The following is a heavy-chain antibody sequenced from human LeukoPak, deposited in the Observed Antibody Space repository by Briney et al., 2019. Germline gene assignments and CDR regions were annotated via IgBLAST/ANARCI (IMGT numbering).Heavy chain of an antibody. CDR2: MNPNSGNT. Sequence: ASVKVSCKASGYTFTSYDINWVRQATGQGLEWMGWMNPNSGNTGYAQKFQGRVTMTRNTSISTAYMELSSPRSEDTAVYYCARAQRGRGIAAAGTDYYYYMDVWGKGTTVTVSS. J-gene: IGHJ6*03. V-gene: IGHV1-8*01. D-gene: IGHD6-13*01. CDR1: GYTFTSYD. CDR3: ARAQRGRGIAAAGTDYYYYMDV.